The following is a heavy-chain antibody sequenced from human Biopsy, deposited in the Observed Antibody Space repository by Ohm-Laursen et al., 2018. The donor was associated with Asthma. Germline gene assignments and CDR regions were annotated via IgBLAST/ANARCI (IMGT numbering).Heavy chain of an antibody. D-gene: IGHD6-19*01. V-gene: IGHV3-30*03. CDR1: RFTYE. CDR3: AREGVAGTHIED. J-gene: IGHJ4*02. Sequence: SLRLSCAASRFTYEMHWVRQAPGKGLEWVAVISYDGSTKYSADSVKGRFIVSRDISKNTLSLQMNSLTAEDTAVYYCAREGVAGTHIEDWGQGTLVTVSS. CDR2: ISYDGSTK.